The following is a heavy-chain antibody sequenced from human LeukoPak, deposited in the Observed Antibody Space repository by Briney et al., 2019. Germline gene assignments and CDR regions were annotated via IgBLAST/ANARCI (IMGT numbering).Heavy chain of an antibody. Sequence: PGGSLRLSCAASGFTFSSYSMNWVRQAQGPGLEWVSSISSSSSYIYYADSVKGRFTISRDNAKNSLYLQMNSLRAEDTAVYYCARDLPYKTNWFDPWGQGTLVTVSS. D-gene: IGHD1-1*01. CDR3: ARDLPYKTNWFDP. J-gene: IGHJ5*02. CDR1: GFTFSSYS. CDR2: ISSSSSYI. V-gene: IGHV3-21*01.